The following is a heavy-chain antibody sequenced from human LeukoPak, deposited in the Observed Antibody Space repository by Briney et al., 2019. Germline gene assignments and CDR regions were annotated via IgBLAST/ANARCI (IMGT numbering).Heavy chain of an antibody. CDR3: AGGPSSTSCYDCRHYYYMDV. D-gene: IGHD2-2*01. V-gene: IGHV1-69*05. J-gene: IGHJ6*03. Sequence: SVKVSCKASGYTFTGYYMHWVRQAPGQGLEWMGGIIPIFGTANYAQKFQGRVTITTDESTSTAYMELSSLRSEDTAVYYCAGGPSSTSCYDCRHYYYMDVWGKGTTVTVSS. CDR2: IIPIFGTA. CDR1: GYTFTGYY.